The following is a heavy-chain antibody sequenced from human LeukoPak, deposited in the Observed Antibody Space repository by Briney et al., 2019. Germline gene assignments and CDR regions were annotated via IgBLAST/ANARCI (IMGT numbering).Heavy chain of an antibody. J-gene: IGHJ4*02. Sequence: GASVKVSCKASGYTFTSYGISWVRQAPGQGLEWMGWMNPNSGNTGYAQKFQGRVTMTRNTSISTAYMELSSLRSEDTAVYYCARGVRYYDILTGYYNFDYWGQGTLVTVSS. D-gene: IGHD3-9*01. V-gene: IGHV1-8*02. CDR1: GYTFTSYG. CDR2: MNPNSGNT. CDR3: ARGVRYYDILTGYYNFDY.